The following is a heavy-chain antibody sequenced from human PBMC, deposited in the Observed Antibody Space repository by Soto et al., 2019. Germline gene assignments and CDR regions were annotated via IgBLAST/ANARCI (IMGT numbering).Heavy chain of an antibody. J-gene: IGHJ4*02. D-gene: IGHD6-13*01. CDR2: IYHSGST. CDR1: GGSISSSNW. V-gene: IGHV4-4*02. CDR3: ARDPAIDSREYDS. Sequence: HVQLQESGPGLVKPSGTLSLTCAVSGGSISSSNWWSWVRQPPGKGLEWIGEIYHSGSTNYNPSLTSRVTISADKSKIQFSRKLSSVTAAATAVYYCARDPAIDSREYDSWGQGTLVTVSS.